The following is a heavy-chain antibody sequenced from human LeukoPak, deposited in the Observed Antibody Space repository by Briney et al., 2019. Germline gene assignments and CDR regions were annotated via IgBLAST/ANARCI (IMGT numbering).Heavy chain of an antibody. J-gene: IGHJ4*02. CDR2: IDGGSDNR. D-gene: IGHD1-26*01. V-gene: IGHV3-23*01. CDR1: GFTFSSYA. CDR3: VHIVGATFDC. Sequence: SGGSLRLSCAASGFTFSSYAMSWVRQAPGKGLEWVSAIDGGSDNRYFADSVKGRFTISRDNSKNTLYLQMNSLRADDTAVYYCVHIVGATFDCWGQGTLVTVSS.